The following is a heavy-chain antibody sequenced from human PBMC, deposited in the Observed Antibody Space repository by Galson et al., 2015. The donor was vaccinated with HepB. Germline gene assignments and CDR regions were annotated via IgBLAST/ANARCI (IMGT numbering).Heavy chain of an antibody. CDR2: IWYDGSNK. CDR1: GFTFSSYG. CDR3: ARDYLSVYTAAGQHFDY. V-gene: IGHV3-33*01. J-gene: IGHJ4*02. Sequence: SLRLSCAASGFTFSSYGMHWVRQAPGKGLEWVAVIWYDGSNKYYADSVKGRFTISRDNSKNTLYLQMNSLRAEDTAVYYCARDYLSVYTAAGQHFDYWGQGTLVTVSS. D-gene: IGHD6-13*01.